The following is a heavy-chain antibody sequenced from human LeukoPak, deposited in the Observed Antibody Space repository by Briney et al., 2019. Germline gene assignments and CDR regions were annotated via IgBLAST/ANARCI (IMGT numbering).Heavy chain of an antibody. CDR1: GGSISSYY. D-gene: IGHD3-9*01. V-gene: IGHV4-59*01. J-gene: IGHJ4*02. CDR3: ARFHYDILTGYYRPFDY. CDR2: IYYSGST. Sequence: SSETLSLTCTVSGGSISSYYWSWIRQPPGKGLEWIGYIYYSGSTNYNPSLKSRVTISADTSKNQFSLKLSSVTAADTAVYYCARFHYDILTGYYRPFDYWGQGTLVTVSS.